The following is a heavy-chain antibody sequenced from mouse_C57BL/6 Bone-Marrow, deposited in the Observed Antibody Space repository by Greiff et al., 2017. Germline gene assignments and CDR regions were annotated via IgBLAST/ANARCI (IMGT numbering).Heavy chain of an antibody. J-gene: IGHJ1*03. Sequence: ESGPGLVKPSQSLSLTCSVTGYSITSGYYWNWIRQFPGNKLEWMGYISYDGSNNYNPSLKNRISITRDTSKNQFFLKLNSVTTEDTATYYCAIEGIYYGNSYWYFDVWGTGTTVTVSS. CDR1: GYSITSGYY. CDR3: AIEGIYYGNSYWYFDV. D-gene: IGHD2-1*01. V-gene: IGHV3-6*01. CDR2: ISYDGSN.